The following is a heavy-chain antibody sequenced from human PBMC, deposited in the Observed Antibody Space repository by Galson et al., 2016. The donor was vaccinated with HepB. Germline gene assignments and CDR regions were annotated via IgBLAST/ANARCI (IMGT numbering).Heavy chain of an antibody. CDR2: THDIGSI. CDR3: AADLYSDKWGFFDY. Sequence: SETLSLTCDVSGASITSSNWWSWFRQPPGKEPEWIASTHDIGSIYYNPSLRSRATIYVDTSHNHFPLNLSSVIAADTALYYCAADLYSDKWGFFDYWGQGIMVTVSS. V-gene: IGHV4-39*02. CDR1: GASITSSNW. J-gene: IGHJ4*02. D-gene: IGHD1-26*01.